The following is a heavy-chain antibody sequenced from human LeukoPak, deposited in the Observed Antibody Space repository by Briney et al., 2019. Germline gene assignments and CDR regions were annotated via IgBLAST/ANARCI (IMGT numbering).Heavy chain of an antibody. Sequence: ASVKVSCKASGYTFTSYDINWVRQATGQGLEWMGWMNPNSGNTGYAQKFQGRVTMTRNTSISTAYMELSSLRSEDTAVYYCAGGYSSGWIYYYYGMDVWGQGTTVTVSS. CDR3: AGGYSSGWIYYYYGMDV. J-gene: IGHJ6*02. V-gene: IGHV1-8*01. D-gene: IGHD6-19*01. CDR2: MNPNSGNT. CDR1: GYTFTSYD.